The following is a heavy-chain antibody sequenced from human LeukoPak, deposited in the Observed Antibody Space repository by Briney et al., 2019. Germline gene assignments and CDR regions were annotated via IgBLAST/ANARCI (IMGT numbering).Heavy chain of an antibody. J-gene: IGHJ4*02. Sequence: GGSLRLSCAASGFTVSTNYMSWVCQAPGKGLEWVSIIYSGGSTYYADSVKGRFTISRDSSKDTLFLQMNSLRAEDTAVYYCARDNYYDSSGFLFHNYWGQGTLVTVSS. V-gene: IGHV3-66*01. CDR1: GFTVSTNY. CDR2: IYSGGST. D-gene: IGHD3-22*01. CDR3: ARDNYYDSSGFLFHNY.